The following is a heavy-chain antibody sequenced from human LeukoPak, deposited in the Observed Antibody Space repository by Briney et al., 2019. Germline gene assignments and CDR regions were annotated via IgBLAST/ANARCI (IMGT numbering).Heavy chain of an antibody. J-gene: IGHJ3*02. CDR3: ARVGSSWPHDAFDI. CDR1: GFTFSSYS. Sequence: GGSLRLSCAASGFTFSSYSMNWVRQAPGKGLEWVSYISSSSSTIYYADSVKGRFTISRDNAKNSLYLQMNSLRAEDTAIYYCARVGSSWPHDAFDIWGQGTMVTVSS. CDR2: ISSSSSTI. D-gene: IGHD6-13*01. V-gene: IGHV3-48*04.